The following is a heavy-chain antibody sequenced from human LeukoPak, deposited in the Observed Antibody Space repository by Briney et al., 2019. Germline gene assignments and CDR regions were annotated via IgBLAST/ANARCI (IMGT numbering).Heavy chain of an antibody. CDR1: GFTFSSYG. CDR3: AKDWYYYDSSGYR. J-gene: IGHJ5*02. CDR2: ISGSGGST. D-gene: IGHD3-22*01. Sequence: PGGSLRLSCAASGFTFSSYGMSWVRQAPGKGLEWVSAISGSGGSTYYADSVKGRFTISRDNSKNTLYLQMNSLRAEDTAVYYCAKDWYYYDSSGYRWGQGTLVTVSS. V-gene: IGHV3-23*01.